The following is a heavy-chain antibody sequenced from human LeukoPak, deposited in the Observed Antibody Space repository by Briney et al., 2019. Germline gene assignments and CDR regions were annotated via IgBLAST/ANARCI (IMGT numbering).Heavy chain of an antibody. CDR1: GFTFSSYW. J-gene: IGHJ4*02. Sequence: GGSLRLSCAASGFTFSSYWMHWVRQAPGKGLVWVSRINRDGSTTSYADSVKGRFTISRDNAKNTLYLQMNSLRAEDTAVYYCARDFWGLSDCWGQGTLVTVSS. CDR2: INRDGSTT. V-gene: IGHV3-74*01. D-gene: IGHD3-16*01. CDR3: ARDFWGLSDC.